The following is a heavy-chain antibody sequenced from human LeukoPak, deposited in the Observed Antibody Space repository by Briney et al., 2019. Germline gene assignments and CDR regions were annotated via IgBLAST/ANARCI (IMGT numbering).Heavy chain of an antibody. J-gene: IGHJ4*02. V-gene: IGHV4-38-2*02. Sequence: SETLSLTCAVSGYSISSGYYWGWIRQPPGKGLEWIGSIYHSGTTYYSPSLKSRVTISVDTSKNQFSPELSSVTAADTAVYYCAKEGCSDGSCYGYWGQGTLVTVSS. CDR3: AKEGCSDGSCYGY. D-gene: IGHD2-15*01. CDR2: IYHSGTT. CDR1: GYSISSGYY.